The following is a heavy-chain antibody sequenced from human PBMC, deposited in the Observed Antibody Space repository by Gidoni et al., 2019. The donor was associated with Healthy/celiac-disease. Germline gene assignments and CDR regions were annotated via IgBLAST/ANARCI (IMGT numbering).Heavy chain of an antibody. CDR3: AHTSGGIAAAENWFDP. V-gene: IGHV2-5*02. J-gene: IGHJ5*02. CDR1: GFSLSTSGVG. Sequence: QITLKESGPTLVKPTQTLTLTCTFSGFSLSTSGVGVGWIRQPPGKALEWLALIYWDDDKRYSPSLKSRLTITKDTSKNQVVLTMTNMDPVDTATYYCAHTSGGIAAAENWFDPWGQGTLVTVSS. D-gene: IGHD6-13*01. CDR2: IYWDDDK.